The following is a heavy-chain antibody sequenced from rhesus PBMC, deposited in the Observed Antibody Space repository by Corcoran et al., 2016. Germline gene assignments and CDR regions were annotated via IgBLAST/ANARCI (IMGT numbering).Heavy chain of an antibody. J-gene: IGHJ3*01. V-gene: IGHV4-122*02. CDR2: ITSGGST. Sequence: QVQLQESGPGLVKPSETLSLTCVVSGYSISSGYYWSGIRQPPGKGLEWIGYITSGGSTSYNPSLKSRVTISRDTSKNQFSLKLSSVTAADTAVYYCARDIAGTRGAFDFWGQGLRVTVSS. CDR3: ARDIAGTRGAFDF. CDR1: GYSISSGYY. D-gene: IGHD1-14*01.